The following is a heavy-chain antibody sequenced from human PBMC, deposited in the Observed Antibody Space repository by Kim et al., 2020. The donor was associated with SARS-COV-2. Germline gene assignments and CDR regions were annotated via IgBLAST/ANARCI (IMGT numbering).Heavy chain of an antibody. CDR3: SRGESSFDY. V-gene: IGHV3-53*01. D-gene: IGHD3-16*01. CDR2: ISRGGKK. Sequence: GGSLRLSCVASDFTVSHNYVNWVRQAPGKGLEWVSFISRGGKKVYVAYAKDRLSTSRDTSKNKADFLLRSRRAADTAVDYCSRGESSFDYLGQG. CDR1: DFTVSHNY. J-gene: IGHJ4*02.